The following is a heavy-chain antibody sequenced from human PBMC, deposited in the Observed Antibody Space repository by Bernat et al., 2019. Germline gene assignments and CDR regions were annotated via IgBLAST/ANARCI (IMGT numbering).Heavy chain of an antibody. D-gene: IGHD6-13*01. V-gene: IGHV3-7*01. CDR3: AKRPGYQIGMEV. CDR1: GFSFSSYW. J-gene: IGHJ6*02. CDR2: INEDGSEE. Sequence: EVQLVESGGGLVQPGGSRRLSCVGSGFSFSSYWMTWVRQSPGKGLEWVARINEDGSEEQYVDSVKGRFTISRDNTKNSLYLQMNSLRVEDTAVFYCAKRPGYQIGMEVWGQGTTVTVSS.